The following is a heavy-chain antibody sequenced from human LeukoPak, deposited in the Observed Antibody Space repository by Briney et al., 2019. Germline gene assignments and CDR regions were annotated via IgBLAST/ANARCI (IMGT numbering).Heavy chain of an antibody. CDR3: ARGTGTNVLSPFDY. CDR1: GFTFSTYN. V-gene: IGHV3-48*02. D-gene: IGHD2/OR15-2a*01. J-gene: IGHJ4*02. CDR2: MSSSSNTR. Sequence: GGSLRLSCAVSGFTFSTYNMNWVRQAPGKGLEWVSYMSSSSNTRYYADSVKGRFTISRDNAKNSLYLQMNSLRDEDTAVYYCARGTGTNVLSPFDYWGQGTLVTVSS.